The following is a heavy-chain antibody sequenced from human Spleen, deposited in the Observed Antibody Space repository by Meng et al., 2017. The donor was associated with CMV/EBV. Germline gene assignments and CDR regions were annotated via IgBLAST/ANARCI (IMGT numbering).Heavy chain of an antibody. D-gene: IGHD1-14*01. J-gene: IGHJ4*02. CDR1: YESLTAYD. Sequence: TLSLTCAGYYESLTAYDGSWIRQSPANGLEWIGDISHSGRTNYSPSLQSRVSISVDTSNRQFSLTVTSVTAADTAVYYCARGRTDFDSWGQGTLVTVSS. CDR3: ARGRTDFDS. CDR2: ISHSGRT. V-gene: IGHV4-34*01.